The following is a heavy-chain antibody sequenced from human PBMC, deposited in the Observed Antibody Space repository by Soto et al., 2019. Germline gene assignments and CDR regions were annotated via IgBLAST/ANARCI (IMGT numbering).Heavy chain of an antibody. D-gene: IGHD6-19*01. CDR3: AREAVPGRTGFDY. CDR1: GYTFTSYG. J-gene: IGHJ4*02. Sequence: GASVKVSCKASGYTFTSYGISWVRQAPGQGLEWMGWVNAYNGNTNYAQKFQGRVTMTTDTSTSTAYMELRSLRSDDTAVYYCAREAVPGRTGFDYWGQGTLVTVSS. CDR2: VNAYNGNT. V-gene: IGHV1-18*01.